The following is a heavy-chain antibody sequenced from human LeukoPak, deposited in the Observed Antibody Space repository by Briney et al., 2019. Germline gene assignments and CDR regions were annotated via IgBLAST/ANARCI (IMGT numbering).Heavy chain of an antibody. V-gene: IGHV4-61*01. D-gene: IGHD2-2*02. CDR3: ARDSCSSTSCYTAL. CDR1: GYSISSGYY. CDR2: IYYSGST. Sequence: SETLSLTCAVSGYSISSGYYWGWIRQPPGKGLEWTGYIYYSGSTNYNPSLKSRVTISVDTSKNQFSLKLSSVTAADTAVYYCARDSCSSTSCYTALWGQGTLVTVSS. J-gene: IGHJ4*02.